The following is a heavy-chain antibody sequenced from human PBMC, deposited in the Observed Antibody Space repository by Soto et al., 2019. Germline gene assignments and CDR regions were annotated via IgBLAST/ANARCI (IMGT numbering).Heavy chain of an antibody. CDR1: GGSISSYY. CDR2: IYYSGST. Sequence: SETLSLTCTVSGGSISSYYWRWIRRPPGKGLEWIGYIYYSGSTNYNPSLKSRVTISVDTSKNQFSLKLSSVTAADTAVYYCASWTTVTTERFDAFVIWGHGKLVTGSS. CDR3: ASWTTVTTERFDAFVI. V-gene: IGHV4-59*01. J-gene: IGHJ3*02. D-gene: IGHD4-17*01.